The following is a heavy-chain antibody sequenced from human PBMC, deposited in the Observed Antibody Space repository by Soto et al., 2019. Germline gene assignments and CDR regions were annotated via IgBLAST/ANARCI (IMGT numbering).Heavy chain of an antibody. CDR2: INPDSGGT. CDR3: ARGETGVDDAFDV. Sequence: QVQLVQSGAEVKKPGASVKVSCKASGYTFSGYYMHWVRQAPGQGLEWMGWINPDSGGTNSAQKLKGWVTMTRDTSTRTVYMELTRLRSHDTAVYFCARGETGVDDAFDVWGQGTMVTVS. D-gene: IGHD7-27*01. V-gene: IGHV1-2*04. J-gene: IGHJ3*01. CDR1: GYTFSGYY.